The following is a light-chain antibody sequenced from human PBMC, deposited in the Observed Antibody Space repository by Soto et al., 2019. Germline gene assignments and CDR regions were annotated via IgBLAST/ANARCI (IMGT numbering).Light chain of an antibody. V-gene: IGKV3-20*01. J-gene: IGKJ4*01. CDR1: QSVSSSY. CDR2: GAS. CDR3: QRCRTS. Sequence: EIVLTQSPGTLSLSPGERATLSCRASQSVSSSYLAWYQQKPGQPPRLLIFGASSRATGIPDRFTGSGSGTDFTLTITRLEPEDFPVYYCQRCRTSFGGGTKVEIK.